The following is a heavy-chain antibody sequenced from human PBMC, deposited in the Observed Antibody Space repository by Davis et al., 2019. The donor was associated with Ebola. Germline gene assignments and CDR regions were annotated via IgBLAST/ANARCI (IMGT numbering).Heavy chain of an antibody. CDR3: ARGTTYYYDSSGYYYPPRAFDI. D-gene: IGHD3-22*01. V-gene: IGHV4-59*12. J-gene: IGHJ3*02. Sequence: PSETLSLTCTVSGGSISSYYWSWIRQPPGKGLEWIGHIYNSGTIKYNPSLESRVTVSTDTSKNQFSLNLKSVTAADTAVYYCARGTTYYYDSSGYYYPPRAFDIWGQGTMVTVSS. CDR2: IYNSGTI. CDR1: GGSISSYY.